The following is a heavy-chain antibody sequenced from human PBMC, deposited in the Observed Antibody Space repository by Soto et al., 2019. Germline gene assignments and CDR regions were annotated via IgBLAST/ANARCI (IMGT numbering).Heavy chain of an antibody. CDR1: GGSISSYY. Sequence: QVQLQESGPGLVKPSETLSLTCTVSGGSISSYYWSWIRQPPGKGLEWIGYIYYSGSTNYNPSLKSRVTISVHTSKNQFALKLSSVTAADTAVYSCARWGQGYGGNFDYWGQGTLVTVSS. CDR3: ARWGQGYGGNFDY. D-gene: IGHD4-17*01. J-gene: IGHJ4*02. CDR2: IYYSGST. V-gene: IGHV4-59*01.